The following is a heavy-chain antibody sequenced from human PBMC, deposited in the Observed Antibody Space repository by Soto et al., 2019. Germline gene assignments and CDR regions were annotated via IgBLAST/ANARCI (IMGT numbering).Heavy chain of an antibody. J-gene: IGHJ6*02. CDR2: VTANGGST. CDR1: GFTFSVYA. CDR3: AKDVVVGATTGLGDYYYYYGMDV. Sequence: EVQLLESGGGFVQPGGSLRLSCAATGFTFSVYAMTWVRQAPGKGLEWVSAVTANGGSTYSADSVKGRFTISRDNSKNTLYLQMNSLRAEDTAVYYCAKDVVVGATTGLGDYYYYYGMDVWGQGTTVTVSS. V-gene: IGHV3-23*01. D-gene: IGHD1-26*01.